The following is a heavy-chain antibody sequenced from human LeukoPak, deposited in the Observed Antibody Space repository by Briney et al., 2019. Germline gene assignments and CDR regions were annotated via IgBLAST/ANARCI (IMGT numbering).Heavy chain of an antibody. D-gene: IGHD6-19*01. J-gene: IGHJ5*02. V-gene: IGHV1-2*02. CDR1: GYTFTGYY. CDR2: INPNSGGT. CDR3: ARVVAGNCFGP. Sequence: ASVKVSCKSSGYTFTGYYMHWVRQAPGQGLEWMGWINPNSGGTNYAQKFQGRVTMTRDTSITTAYMELSRLRSDDTAGYYCARVVAGNCFGPRGRGTLVTVSS.